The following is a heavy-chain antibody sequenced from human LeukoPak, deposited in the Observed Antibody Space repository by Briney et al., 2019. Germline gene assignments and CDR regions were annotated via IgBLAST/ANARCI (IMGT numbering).Heavy chain of an antibody. CDR2: ISSSSSYI. D-gene: IGHD2-2*01. V-gene: IGHV3-21*01. Sequence: PGGSLRLSCAASGFTFSRYSMNWVRQAPGKGLEWVSSISSSSSYIYYAGSVKGRFTISRDNAKNSLYLQMNSLRAEDTAVYYCARVMESRLPAAIGASDYWGQGTLVTVSS. CDR3: ARVMESRLPAAIGASDY. J-gene: IGHJ4*02. CDR1: GFTFSRYS.